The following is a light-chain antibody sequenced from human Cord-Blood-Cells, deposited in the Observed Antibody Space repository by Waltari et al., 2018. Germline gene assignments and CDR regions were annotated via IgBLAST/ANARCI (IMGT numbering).Light chain of an antibody. J-gene: IGKJ2*03. V-gene: IGKV1-39*01. CDR1: QSISSY. Sequence: SSLSASVGDRVTITCRTSQSISSYLNWYQQKPGKAPKLLIYAASSLQSGVPSRFSGSGSGTDFTLTISSLQPEDFATYYCQQSYSTPYSFGQGTKLEIK. CDR3: QQSYSTPYS. CDR2: AAS.